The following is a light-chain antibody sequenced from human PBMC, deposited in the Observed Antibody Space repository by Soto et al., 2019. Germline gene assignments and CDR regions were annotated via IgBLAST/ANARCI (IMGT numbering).Light chain of an antibody. CDR3: HQCAHSPLT. CDR2: DAS. V-gene: IGKV3-20*01. J-gene: IGKJ4*01. Sequence: EIVLTQSPGTLSLSPGERATLSCRASQTVTKNYLAWYQQKPGQAPRLLIYDASRRATGIPDRFSGSGSGTDFTLTISRLEPEDFAVYYCHQCAHSPLTFGGGTKVEIK. CDR1: QTVTKNY.